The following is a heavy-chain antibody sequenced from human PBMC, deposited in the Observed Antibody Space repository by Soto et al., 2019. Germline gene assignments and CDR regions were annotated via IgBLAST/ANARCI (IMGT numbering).Heavy chain of an antibody. J-gene: IGHJ4*01. CDR1: GGSISSYY. D-gene: IGHD3-10*01. Sequence: QVQLQESGPGLVKPSETLSITCTVSGGSISSYYWTWIRQPPGKRLEWIGFIYNSGSTHYNPSLRSRVTISVDTSKNQFSLKLRSVTAADTAVYYCASMGYHYGSGSYPLDYWGHGTQVTVSS. V-gene: IGHV4-59*08. CDR3: ASMGYHYGSGSYPLDY. CDR2: IYNSGST.